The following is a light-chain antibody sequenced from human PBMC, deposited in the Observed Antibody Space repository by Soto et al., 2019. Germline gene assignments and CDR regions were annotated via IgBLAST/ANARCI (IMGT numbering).Light chain of an antibody. V-gene: IGKV3-11*01. J-gene: IGKJ3*01. CDR1: QSVSSY. CDR3: QNRSNWPPIFT. Sequence: EIVLTQSPATLSLSPGERATLSCRASQSVSSYLAWYQQKPGQAPRLLIYEASNRATGIPARFSGSGSGTDFTLTISSLEAEDFAVYYCQNRSNWPPIFTFGPGTKVNIK. CDR2: EAS.